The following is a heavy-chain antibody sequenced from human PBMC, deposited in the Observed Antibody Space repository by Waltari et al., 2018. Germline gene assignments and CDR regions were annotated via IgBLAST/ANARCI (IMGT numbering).Heavy chain of an antibody. CDR3: ARDRLAAPGTGGRFDV. V-gene: IGHV3-23*01. D-gene: IGHD6-13*01. CDR1: GCSVGSYA. J-gene: IGHJ3*01. CDR2: IRDTGLTT. Sequence: EVQMLVSGGGLARPGGTLKVPLASFGCSVGSYATGGVRQAPGRGLEWVTGIRDTGLTTYYADSVKGRFTISRDNAKNTLYLQMNSLRDEDTALYYCARDRLAAPGTGGRFDVWGQGTLVSVSS.